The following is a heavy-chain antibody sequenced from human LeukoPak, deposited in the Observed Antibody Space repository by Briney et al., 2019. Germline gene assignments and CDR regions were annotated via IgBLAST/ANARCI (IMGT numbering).Heavy chain of an antibody. CDR2: IYTIGTT. D-gene: IGHD1-1*01. J-gene: IGHJ6*03. CDR3: ARSELDRYNWNDGYYYYYYMDV. Sequence: SETLSLTCTVSGGSISSYYWSWIRQPAGKGLEWIGRIYTIGTTNYNPSLKSRVTMSVDMSKNQFSLKLSSVTAADTAVYYCARSELDRYNWNDGYYYYYYMDVWGKGTTVTVSS. CDR1: GGSISSYY. V-gene: IGHV4-4*07.